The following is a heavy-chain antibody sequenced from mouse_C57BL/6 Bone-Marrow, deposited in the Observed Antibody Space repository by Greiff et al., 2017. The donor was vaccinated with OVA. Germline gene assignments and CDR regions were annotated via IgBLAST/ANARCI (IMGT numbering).Heavy chain of an antibody. Sequence: QVQLKQPGAELVMPGASVKLSCKASGYTFTSYWMHWVKQRPGQGLEWIGEIDPSDSYTNYNQKFKGKSTLTVDKSSSTAYMQLSSLTSEDSAVYYCASIYDGYSFAYWGQGTLVTVSA. V-gene: IGHV1-69*01. CDR3: ASIYDGYSFAY. J-gene: IGHJ3*01. D-gene: IGHD2-3*01. CDR1: GYTFTSYW. CDR2: IDPSDSYT.